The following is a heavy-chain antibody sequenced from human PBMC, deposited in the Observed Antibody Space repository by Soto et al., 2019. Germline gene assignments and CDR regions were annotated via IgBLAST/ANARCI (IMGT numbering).Heavy chain of an antibody. D-gene: IGHD5-12*01. CDR1: GGSISSYY. Sequence: TSETLSLTCTVSGGSISSYYWSWIRQPPGKGLEWIGYIYYSGSTNYNPSPKSRVTISVDTSKNQFSLKLSSVTAADTAVYYCARVIGDGYNSYYFDYWGQGNLVTVSS. V-gene: IGHV4-59*01. CDR3: ARVIGDGYNSYYFDY. J-gene: IGHJ4*02. CDR2: IYYSGST.